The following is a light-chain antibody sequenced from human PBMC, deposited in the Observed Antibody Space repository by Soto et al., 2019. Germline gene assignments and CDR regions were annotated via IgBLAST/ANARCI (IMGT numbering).Light chain of an antibody. J-gene: IGKJ2*01. Sequence: EMGWTQSPGTLSLSPGERATLSSRASQSVSSGYLAWYQQKPGQTPRLLIYGASSRATGIPDRFSGSGSGTDFTLTISRLEPEDFAVYYCQQFGNSPYTFGQGTKLDIK. V-gene: IGKV3-20*01. CDR1: QSVSSGY. CDR3: QQFGNSPYT. CDR2: GAS.